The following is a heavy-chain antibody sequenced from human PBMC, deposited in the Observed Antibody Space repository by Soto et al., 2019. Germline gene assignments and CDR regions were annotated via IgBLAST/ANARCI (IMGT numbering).Heavy chain of an antibody. CDR3: ARLRWNFYGYYRSFDT. J-gene: IGHJ4*02. CDR2: IKQDESEK. Sequence: PGGSLRLSCEASGSTFSSSWMSWVSQAPGKGLEWVANIKQDESEKYYVDSVKGRFTISRDNARNSLYLQMNSLRVEDTAVYYCARLRWNFYGYYRSFDTWGLGTLVTAPQ. V-gene: IGHV3-7*01. CDR1: GSTFSSSW. D-gene: IGHD4-17*01.